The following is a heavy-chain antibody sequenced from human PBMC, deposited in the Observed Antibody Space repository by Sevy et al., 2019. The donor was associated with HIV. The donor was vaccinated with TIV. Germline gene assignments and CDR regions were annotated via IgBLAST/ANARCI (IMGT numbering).Heavy chain of an antibody. CDR2: VRSKGDGGTT. V-gene: IGHV3-15*01. J-gene: IGHJ4*02. CDR3: TTEGAD. Sequence: GGSLRLSCAASGFTFSSYSMNWVRQAPGKGLEWVGRVRSKGDGGTTDYAAPVKGRFTIARDDSKNVLYVQMNSLKIEDTGVYYCTTEGADWGQGTRVTVSS. CDR1: GFTFSSYS.